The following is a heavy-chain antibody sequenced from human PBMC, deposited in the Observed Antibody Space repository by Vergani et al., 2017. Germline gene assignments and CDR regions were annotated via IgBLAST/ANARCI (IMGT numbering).Heavy chain of an antibody. Sequence: EVQLVEAGGDLLQPGGSLRLSCTASGFTFSSYAMSWVRQGPGKGLEWVSGISGSSGRTYYADSVKSRFTISRDNAKNTLYLQMNSLRAEDTAVYYCAKDRGIAAAGLDYWGQGTLVTVSS. V-gene: IGHV3-23*04. D-gene: IGHD6-13*01. CDR3: AKDRGIAAAGLDY. CDR1: GFTFSSYA. J-gene: IGHJ4*02. CDR2: ISGSSGRT.